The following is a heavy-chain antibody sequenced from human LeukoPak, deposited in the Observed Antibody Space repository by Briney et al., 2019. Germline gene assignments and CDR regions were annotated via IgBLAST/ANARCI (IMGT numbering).Heavy chain of an antibody. D-gene: IGHD5-18*01. CDR2: ISGSGGST. CDR3: AKDQGYSYGKFDY. CDR1: GFTFSSYA. J-gene: IGHJ4*02. Sequence: PGGSLRLSCAASGFTFSSYAMSWVRQAPGKGLEWASAISGSGGSTYYADSVKGRFTISRDNSKNTLYLQMNSLRAEDTAVYYCAKDQGYSYGKFDYWGQGTLVTVSS. V-gene: IGHV3-23*01.